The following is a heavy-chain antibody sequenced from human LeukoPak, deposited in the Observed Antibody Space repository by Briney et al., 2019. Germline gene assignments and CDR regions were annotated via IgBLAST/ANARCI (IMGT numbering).Heavy chain of an antibody. CDR3: ARDFANPFYDSSGYGAFDI. V-gene: IGHV3-30*03. CDR1: GFTFSSYG. CDR2: ISYDGSNK. Sequence: GGSLRLSCAASGFTFSSYGMHWVRQAPGNGLEWVAVISYDGSNKYYADSVKGRFTISRDNSKNTLCLQMNSLRAEDTAVYYCARDFANPFYDSSGYGAFDIWGQGTMVTVSS. D-gene: IGHD3-22*01. J-gene: IGHJ3*02.